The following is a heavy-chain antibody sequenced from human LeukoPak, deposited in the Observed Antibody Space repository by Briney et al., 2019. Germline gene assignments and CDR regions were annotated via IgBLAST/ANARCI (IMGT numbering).Heavy chain of an antibody. D-gene: IGHD1-26*01. CDR1: GGSISSSSYY. J-gene: IGHJ4*02. V-gene: IGHV4-39*07. CDR3: ADRATS. CDR2: INHSGST. Sequence: PSETLSLTCTVSGGSISSSSYYWGWIRQPPGKGLEWIGEINHSGSTNYNPSLKSRVTISVDTSKNQFSLKLSSVTAADTAVYYCADRATSWGQGTLVAVSS.